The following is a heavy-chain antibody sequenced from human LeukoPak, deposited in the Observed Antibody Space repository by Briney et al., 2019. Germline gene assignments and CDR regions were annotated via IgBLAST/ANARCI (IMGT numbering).Heavy chain of an antibody. J-gene: IGHJ4*02. CDR3: ARARSNLRLYYFDS. D-gene: IGHD1-1*01. CDR1: GYIFTGYY. CDR2: INPNSGGT. V-gene: IGHV1-2*02. Sequence: ASVKVSCKASGYIFTGYYIHWVRQAPGQGLEWMGWINPNSGGTNHAQKFQGRVTMTRDASISTAYMELSSLNSDDTAVYYCARARSNLRLYYFDSWGQGTLVTVSS.